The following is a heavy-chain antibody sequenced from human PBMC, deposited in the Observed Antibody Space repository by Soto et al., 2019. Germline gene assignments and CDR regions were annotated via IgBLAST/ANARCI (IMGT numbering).Heavy chain of an antibody. CDR1: GGSFSGYY. CDR3: ARGAPYYYGSGSYYQPYNWFDP. V-gene: IGHV4-34*01. CDR2: INHSGST. Sequence: SETLSLTCAVYGGSFSGYYWSWVRQPPGKVLEWIGEINHSGSTNYNPSLKSRVTISVDTSKNQFSLKLSSVTAADTAVYYCARGAPYYYGSGSYYQPYNWFDPWGQGTLVT. D-gene: IGHD3-10*01. J-gene: IGHJ5*02.